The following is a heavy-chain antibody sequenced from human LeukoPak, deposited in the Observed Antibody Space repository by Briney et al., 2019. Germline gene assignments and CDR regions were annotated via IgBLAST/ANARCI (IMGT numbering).Heavy chain of an antibody. CDR2: IIPIFGTA. CDR3: ARSLHYYGSGRESGIYNWFDS. V-gene: IGHV1-69*01. D-gene: IGHD3-10*01. Sequence: SVKVSCKASGGTFSSYAISWVRQAPGQGLEWMGGIIPIFGTANYAQKFRGRVTITADESTSTAYMELSSLRSEDTAVYYCARSLHYYGSGRESGIYNWFDSWGQGTLVTVSS. CDR1: GGTFSSYA. J-gene: IGHJ5*01.